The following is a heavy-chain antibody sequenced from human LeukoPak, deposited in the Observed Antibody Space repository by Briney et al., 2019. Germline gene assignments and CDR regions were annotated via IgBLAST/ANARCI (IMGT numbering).Heavy chain of an antibody. CDR3: AKGQQWELLDFDY. V-gene: IGHV3-30*18. CDR2: ISYEGTNK. CDR1: GFTFSSYG. Sequence: PGGSLRLSCAASGFTFSSYGMHWVRQAPGKGLEWVALISYEGTNKFYADSVKGRFTISRDNSKNTLYLQMNSLRAEDTAVYYCAKGQQWELLDFDYWGQGTLVTVSS. J-gene: IGHJ4*02. D-gene: IGHD1-26*01.